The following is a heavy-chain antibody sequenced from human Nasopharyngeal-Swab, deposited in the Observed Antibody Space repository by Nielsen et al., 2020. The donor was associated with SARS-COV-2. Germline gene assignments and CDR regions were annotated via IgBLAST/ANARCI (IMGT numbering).Heavy chain of an antibody. Sequence: ASVKVSCKASGYTFISNVLNWVRQAPGQGPEYMGWMSTKKGAPTYAQAFTGRFVISLDTSVSTTYMQISSLKADDTAVYYCARENQEYANIWIDYWGQGTQVTVSS. D-gene: IGHD1-1*01. CDR1: GYTFISNV. CDR2: MSTKKGAP. V-gene: IGHV7-4-1*02. J-gene: IGHJ4*02. CDR3: ARENQEYANIWIDY.